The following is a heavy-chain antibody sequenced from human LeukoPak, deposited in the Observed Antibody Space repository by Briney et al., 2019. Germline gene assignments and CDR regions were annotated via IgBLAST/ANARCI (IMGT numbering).Heavy chain of an antibody. D-gene: IGHD3-10*01. J-gene: IGHJ5*02. CDR3: AKAGGAYLYNWFDP. CDR2: ISGSGGST. CDR1: GFTFSSYA. Sequence: GGSLRLSCAASGFTFSSYAMSWVRQAPGKGLEWVSAISGSGGSTYCADSVKGRFTISRDNSKNTLCLQMNSLRAEDTAVYYCAKAGGAYLYNWFDPWGQGTLVTVSS. V-gene: IGHV3-23*01.